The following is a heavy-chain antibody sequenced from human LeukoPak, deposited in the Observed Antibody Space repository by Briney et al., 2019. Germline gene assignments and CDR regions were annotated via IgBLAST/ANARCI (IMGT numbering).Heavy chain of an antibody. J-gene: IGHJ4*02. CDR3: ARGGYSSGWYYFDY. CDR2: ISGSGGST. Sequence: PGGSLKLSCAASGFTFSSYAMSWVRQAPGKGLEWVSAISGSGGSTYYADSVKGRFTISRDNSKNTLYLQMSSLRSEDTAVYYCARGGYSSGWYYFDYWGQGTLVTVSS. D-gene: IGHD6-19*01. CDR1: GFTFSSYA. V-gene: IGHV3-23*01.